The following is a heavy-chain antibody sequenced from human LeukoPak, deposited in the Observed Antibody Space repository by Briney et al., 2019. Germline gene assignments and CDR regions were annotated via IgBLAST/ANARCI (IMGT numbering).Heavy chain of an antibody. Sequence: SETLSLTCTVSDGSISSFYWSWIRQPPGKGLEWIGYIYYSGSTNYNPSLKSRVTISVDTSKNQFSPKLNSVTAADTAVYYCARDSSTWAFDYWGQGTLVTVSS. D-gene: IGHD1-1*01. CDR1: DGSISSFY. CDR2: IYYSGST. CDR3: ARDSSTWAFDY. V-gene: IGHV4-59*01. J-gene: IGHJ4*02.